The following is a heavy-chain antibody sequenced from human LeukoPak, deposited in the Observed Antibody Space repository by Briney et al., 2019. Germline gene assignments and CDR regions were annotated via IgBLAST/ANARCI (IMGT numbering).Heavy chain of an antibody. V-gene: IGHV3-30*18. Sequence: GGSLRLSCAASGFIFSTYGLHWVRQAPSKGLEWVAVISYDGNNKYYADSVRGRFTISRDNSKNTLFLQMNSLRAEDTAVYYCAKDMALVVVTDNGMDVWGQGTTVTVSS. J-gene: IGHJ6*02. CDR1: GFIFSTYG. CDR3: AKDMALVVVTDNGMDV. CDR2: ISYDGNNK. D-gene: IGHD2-21*02.